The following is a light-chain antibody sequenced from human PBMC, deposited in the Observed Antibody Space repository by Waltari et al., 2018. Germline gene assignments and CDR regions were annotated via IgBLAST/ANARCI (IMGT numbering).Light chain of an antibody. J-gene: IGKJ1*01. CDR3: QQFYSIPPT. CDR2: WSS. CDR1: QSVLHRSSNHNS. V-gene: IGKV4-1*01. Sequence: DIVMTQSPDSLAVSLGERATISCKSSQSVLHRSSNHNSLAWHQQKPGHTPKLLISWSSPRESGVPDRVSGSGSGTDFTLTINSLQAEDVAVYYCQQFYSIPPTFGQGTKVEIK.